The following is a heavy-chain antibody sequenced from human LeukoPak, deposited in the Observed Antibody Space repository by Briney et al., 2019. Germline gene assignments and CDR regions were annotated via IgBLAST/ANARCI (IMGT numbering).Heavy chain of an antibody. J-gene: IGHJ4*02. D-gene: IGHD6-19*01. V-gene: IGHV4-39*07. Sequence: TSETLSLTCAVSGGSLSGYYWTWIRQPPGKGLEWIGSIYYSGSTYYNPSLKSRVTISVDTSKNQFSLKLSSVTAADTAVYYCASSGWYQVVVYWGQGTLVTVSS. CDR1: GGSLSGYY. CDR3: ASSGWYQVVVY. CDR2: IYYSGST.